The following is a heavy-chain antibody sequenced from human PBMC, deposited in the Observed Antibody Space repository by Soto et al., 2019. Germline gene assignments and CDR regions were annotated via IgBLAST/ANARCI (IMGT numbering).Heavy chain of an antibody. V-gene: IGHV3-73*01. CDR1: GFAFNDSA. CDR3: TNNFV. Sequence: DVQVVQSGGGLVQPGGSLKLSCAASGFAFNDSAMHWVRQASGKGLEWVARVRSKSNNYATAYPASVKGRLIVSRDDSICTTSLQMNSLKPEDTAIYYCTNNFVWGQGVLVTVS. J-gene: IGHJ4*02. CDR2: VRSKSNNYAT. D-gene: IGHD2-15*01.